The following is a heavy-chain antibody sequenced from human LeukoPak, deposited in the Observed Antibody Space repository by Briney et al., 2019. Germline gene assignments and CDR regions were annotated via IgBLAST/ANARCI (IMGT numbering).Heavy chain of an antibody. Sequence: PGGSLRLSCAASGFTFSSYAMSWVRQAPGKGLEWVSAISGSGGSTYYADSVKGRFTISRDNSKNTLCLYMNSLRAEDTAVYYCAKGTGSGTYTPYYFDYWGQGTLVTVSS. CDR1: GFTFSSYA. CDR3: AKGTGSGTYTPYYFDY. V-gene: IGHV3-23*01. CDR2: ISGSGGST. D-gene: IGHD3-10*01. J-gene: IGHJ4*02.